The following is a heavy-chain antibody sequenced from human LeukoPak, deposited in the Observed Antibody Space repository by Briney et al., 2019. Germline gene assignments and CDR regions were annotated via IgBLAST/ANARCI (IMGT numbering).Heavy chain of an antibody. CDR3: AKDSTVTMVRGVIGY. J-gene: IGHJ4*02. Sequence: GGSLRRSCAASGVTCSSYAMSWGRQAPEKGLEWVSAISGSGGSTYYADSVKGRFTISRDNSKNTLYLQMNSLRAEDTAVYYCAKDSTVTMVRGVIGYWGQGTLVTVSS. D-gene: IGHD3-10*01. CDR1: GVTCSSYA. CDR2: ISGSGGST. V-gene: IGHV3-23*01.